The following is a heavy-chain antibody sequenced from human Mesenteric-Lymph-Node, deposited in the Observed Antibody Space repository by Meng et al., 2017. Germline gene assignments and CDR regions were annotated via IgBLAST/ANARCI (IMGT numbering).Heavy chain of an antibody. CDR2: INHSGST. V-gene: IGHV4-34*01. J-gene: IGHJ5*02. CDR3: ARGGRYCSGGICYSISWFDP. D-gene: IGHD2-15*01. Sequence: GSLRLSCAVYGGSFSGYYWSWIRQPPGKGLEWIGEINHSGSTNYNPSLKSRVTISVDTSKNQFSPKLSSVTAADTAVYYCARGGRYCSGGICYSISWFDPWGQGTLVTVSS. CDR1: GGSFSGYY.